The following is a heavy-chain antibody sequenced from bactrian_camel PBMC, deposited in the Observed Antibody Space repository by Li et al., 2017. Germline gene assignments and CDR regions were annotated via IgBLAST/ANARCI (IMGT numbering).Heavy chain of an antibody. CDR2: ILEDGKNR. D-gene: IGHD6*01. J-gene: IGHJ4*01. Sequence: HVQLVESGGGSVQAGGSLRLSCAASGYTAGTYCMGWFRQAPGKGLEWVSGILEDGKNRAVTDYVKGRFTISRDNDKNTLYLQMNSLKPDDTAVYSCARVRGVVAVGFVDYWGHGTQVTVS. V-gene: IGHV3S6*01. CDR1: GYTAGTYC. CDR3: ARVRGVVAVGFVDY.